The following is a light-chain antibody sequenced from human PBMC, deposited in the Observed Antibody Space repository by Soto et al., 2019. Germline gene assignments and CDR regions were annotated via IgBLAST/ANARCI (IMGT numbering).Light chain of an antibody. V-gene: IGKV3-11*01. CDR3: QHRTHALA. Sequence: EIVMTQSPATLSVSPGDGATLSCRASQIISTNLAWYQHKPGQAPRLLIYDAYNRATGIPARFSGSGSGTDFTLTISIREPEYSAVYYCQHRTHALAFGRGTKVDI. CDR2: DAY. CDR1: QIISTN. J-gene: IGKJ1*01.